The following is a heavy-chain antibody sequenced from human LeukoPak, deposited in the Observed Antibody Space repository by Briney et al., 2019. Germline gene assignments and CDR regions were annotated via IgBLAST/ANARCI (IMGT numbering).Heavy chain of an antibody. J-gene: IGHJ4*02. V-gene: IGHV4-59*08. CDR2: VYNTGST. D-gene: IGHD4-17*01. CDR3: ARRPDDYDYFDY. Sequence: SETLSLTCTVSGGSINNYYWSWIRQPPGKGLEWIGYVYNTGSTNYNPSLKSRLTISADTSKNQFSLKLSSVTAADTAVYYCARRPDDYDYFDYWGQGILVTVSS. CDR1: GGSINNYY.